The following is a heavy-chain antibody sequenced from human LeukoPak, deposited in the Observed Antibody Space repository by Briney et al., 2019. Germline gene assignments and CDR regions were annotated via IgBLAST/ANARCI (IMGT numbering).Heavy chain of an antibody. V-gene: IGHV4-59*08. J-gene: IGHJ5*02. D-gene: IGHD5-12*01. Sequence: PSETLSLTCTVSGGSISSYYWSWIRQPPGKGLEWIGYIYYSGSTNYNPSLKSRVTISVDTSKNQFSLKLSSVTAADTAVYYCARHERSGGYDYDNWFDPWGQGTLVTVSS. CDR1: GGSISSYY. CDR2: IYYSGST. CDR3: ARHERSGGYDYDNWFDP.